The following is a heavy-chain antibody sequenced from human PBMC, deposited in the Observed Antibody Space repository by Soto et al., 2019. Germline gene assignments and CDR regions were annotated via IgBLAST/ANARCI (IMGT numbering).Heavy chain of an antibody. CDR1: GFTFSSYS. CDR3: AKDMELEPGCADY. V-gene: IGHV3-23*01. J-gene: IGHJ4*02. D-gene: IGHD1-1*01. CDR2: ISGSGGGT. Sequence: GGSLRLSCAASGFTFSSYSMSWVRQAPGKGLEWVSDISGSGGGTCYAASVKGRFTISRDNSKNTWYLQVNSLRAEDTAVYYGAKDMELEPGCADYWGQGTLVTVSS.